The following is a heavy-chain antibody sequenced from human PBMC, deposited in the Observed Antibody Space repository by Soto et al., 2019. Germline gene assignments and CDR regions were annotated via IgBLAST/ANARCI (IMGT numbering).Heavy chain of an antibody. Sequence: QVQLVQSGAEVKKPGASVKVSCKASGYTFTSYGISWVRQAPGQGLEWMGWVNAYNGNTNYAQTFQGRVTMTTDTATSTAYMEMRSLRSDDTAVYYCAREAVSGRTGFDYWGQGTLVTVSS. CDR3: AREAVSGRTGFDY. J-gene: IGHJ4*02. D-gene: IGHD6-19*01. V-gene: IGHV1-18*01. CDR1: GYTFTSYG. CDR2: VNAYNGNT.